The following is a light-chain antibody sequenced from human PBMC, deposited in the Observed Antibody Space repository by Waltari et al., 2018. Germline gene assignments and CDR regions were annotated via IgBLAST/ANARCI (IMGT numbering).Light chain of an antibody. Sequence: DIQMTQSPSSLSASVGDRVTITCRPSQSISYYLNWYQQKPGKAPNLLIYETSNLQSGVPSRFSGSGSGTDFSLTISNLQPEDFVTYYCQQSFRTPLTFGGGTKVDIK. CDR2: ETS. CDR3: QQSFRTPLT. CDR1: QSISYY. J-gene: IGKJ4*01. V-gene: IGKV1-39*01.